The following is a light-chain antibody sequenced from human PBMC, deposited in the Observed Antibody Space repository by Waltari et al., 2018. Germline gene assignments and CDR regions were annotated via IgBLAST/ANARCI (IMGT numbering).Light chain of an antibody. CDR1: GEYSAYA. CDR2: VNSDGCH. Sequence: LVLTQSPSASASLGASVKLTCSLPGEYSAYAIAWHQKQPLKGPRFLLTVNSDGCHRRGDGSAALLSGSSSYLDRYLTISRLQSDDEADYVCQTWGTGIQVFGSGTKLTVL. CDR3: QTWGTGIQV. V-gene: IGLV4-69*01. J-gene: IGLJ3*02.